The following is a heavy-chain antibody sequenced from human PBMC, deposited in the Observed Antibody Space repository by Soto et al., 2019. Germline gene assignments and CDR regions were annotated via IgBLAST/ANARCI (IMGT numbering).Heavy chain of an antibody. V-gene: IGHV5-51*01. J-gene: IGHJ6*02. CDR1: GYSFTSYW. CDR2: IYPGDSDT. Sequence: GESLKISCKGSGYSFTSYWIGWVRQMPGKGLEWMGIIYPGDSDTRYSPSFQGQVTTSADKSISTAYLQWSSLKASDTAMYYCARPTYYYDSSGYYPGYYGMDVWGQGTTVTVSS. D-gene: IGHD3-22*01. CDR3: ARPTYYYDSSGYYPGYYGMDV.